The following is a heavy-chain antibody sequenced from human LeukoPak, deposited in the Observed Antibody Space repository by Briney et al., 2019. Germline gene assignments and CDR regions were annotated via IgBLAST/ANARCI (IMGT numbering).Heavy chain of an antibody. V-gene: IGHV4-34*01. CDR3: ARGIVDYGAYPPWFDP. CDR2: INHSGST. Sequence: PSETLSLTCAVYGGSFSGYYWSWIRQPPGKGLEWIGEINHSGSTNYNPSLKSRVSISVDTSKNQFSLKLTSVTAADTAVYYCARGIVDYGAYPPWFDPWGQGTLVSVSS. CDR1: GGSFSGYY. D-gene: IGHD4-17*01. J-gene: IGHJ5*02.